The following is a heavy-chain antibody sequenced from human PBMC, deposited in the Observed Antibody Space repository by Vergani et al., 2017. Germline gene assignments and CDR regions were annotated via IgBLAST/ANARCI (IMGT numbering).Heavy chain of an antibody. CDR1: GDSVSSNSAA. J-gene: IGHJ4*02. V-gene: IGHV6-1*01. D-gene: IGHD3-10*01. CDR3: AKIYGPGKYVLLWFGEYFDY. CDR2: TYYRSKWYN. Sequence: QLQQSGPGLVTPSQTLPLTCAISGDSVSSNSAAWNWIRQSPSRGLEWLGRTYYRSKWYNDYAVSVKSRITINPETSKNQFSLHLNSVAPEDTAVYYCAKIYGPGKYVLLWFGEYFDYWGQGTLVTVSS.